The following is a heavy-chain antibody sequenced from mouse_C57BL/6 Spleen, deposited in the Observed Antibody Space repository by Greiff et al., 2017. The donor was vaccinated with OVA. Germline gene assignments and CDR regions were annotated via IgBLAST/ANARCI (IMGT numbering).Heavy chain of an antibody. CDR3: AQLGREGYFDV. CDR2: IYPGDGDT. CDR1: GYAFSSSW. V-gene: IGHV1-82*01. Sequence: QVQLKKSGPELVKPGASVKISCKASGYAFSSSWMNWVKQRPGKGLEWIGRIYPGDGDTNYNGKFKGKATLTADKSSSTAYMQLSSLTSEDSAVYFCAQLGREGYFDVWGTGTTVTVSS. J-gene: IGHJ1*03. D-gene: IGHD4-1*02.